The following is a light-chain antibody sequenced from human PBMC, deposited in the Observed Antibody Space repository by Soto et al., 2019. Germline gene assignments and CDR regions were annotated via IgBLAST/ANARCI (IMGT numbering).Light chain of an antibody. CDR3: QQYNNWPRT. J-gene: IGKJ1*01. V-gene: IGKV3D-15*01. Sequence: EIVMTQSPATLSVSPGERAIFSCRASQSVASKLAWYQQKLGQAPRLLIYDASTRATGIPARFSGSGSGTEFALTITSLQSEDVAVYYCQQYNNWPRTFGQGTKVDIK. CDR2: DAS. CDR1: QSVASK.